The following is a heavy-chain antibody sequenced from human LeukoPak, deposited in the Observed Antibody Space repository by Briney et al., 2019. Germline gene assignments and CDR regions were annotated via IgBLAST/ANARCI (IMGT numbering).Heavy chain of an antibody. CDR3: ARDGSRSNSGGDYYYYYGMDV. V-gene: IGHV1-2*02. CDR1: GYTFTGYY. D-gene: IGHD3-10*01. CDR2: INPNSGGS. Sequence: GASVTVSCKASGYTFTGYYMHWVRQAPGQGLEWMGWINPNSGGSNYAQKFQGRVTMTRDTSISTAYMELSRLRSDDTAVYYCARDGSRSNSGGDYYYYYGMDVWGQGTTVTVSS. J-gene: IGHJ6*02.